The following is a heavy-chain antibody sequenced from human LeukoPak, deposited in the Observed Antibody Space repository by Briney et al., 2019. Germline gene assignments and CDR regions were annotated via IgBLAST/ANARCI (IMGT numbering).Heavy chain of an antibody. CDR3: ASPADSFSGSYQGDMDY. Sequence: SETLSLTCAVYGGSFSGYYWSWIRQPPGKGLEWIGEINHSGSTNYNPPLKSRVTISVDTSKNQFSLKLSSVTAADTAVYYCASPADSFSGSYQGDMDYWGQGTLVTVSS. D-gene: IGHD1-26*01. CDR2: INHSGST. J-gene: IGHJ4*02. CDR1: GGSFSGYY. V-gene: IGHV4-34*01.